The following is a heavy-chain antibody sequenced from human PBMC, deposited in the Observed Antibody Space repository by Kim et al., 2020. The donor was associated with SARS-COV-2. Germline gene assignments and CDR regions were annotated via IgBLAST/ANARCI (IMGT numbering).Heavy chain of an antibody. CDR3: ARQSGDYKNYLDY. V-gene: IGHV3-74*01. D-gene: IGHD4-17*01. Sequence: RYADPEEGRFTISRDNAKNTLYLQMNSLRAEDTAVYYCARQSGDYKNYLDYWGQGTLVTVSS. J-gene: IGHJ4*02.